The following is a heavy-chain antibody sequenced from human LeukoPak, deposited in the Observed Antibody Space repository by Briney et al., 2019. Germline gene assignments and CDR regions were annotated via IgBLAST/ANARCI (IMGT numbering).Heavy chain of an antibody. Sequence: GASVKVSCKASGGTFSSYAISWVRQAPGQGLEWMGRIIPIFGTANYAQKLQGRVTMTTDTSTSTAYMELRSLRSDDTAVYYCARVYAAAGTFDYWGQGTLVTVSS. D-gene: IGHD6-13*01. V-gene: IGHV1-69*05. CDR1: GGTFSSYA. CDR3: ARVYAAAGTFDY. J-gene: IGHJ4*02. CDR2: IIPIFGTA.